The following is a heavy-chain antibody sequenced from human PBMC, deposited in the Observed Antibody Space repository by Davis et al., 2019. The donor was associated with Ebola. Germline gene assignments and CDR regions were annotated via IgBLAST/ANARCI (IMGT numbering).Heavy chain of an antibody. CDR3: ARGTDGYNPGGYFDS. Sequence: GESLKISCKASGYSFTTYWISWVRQMPGKGLEWMGIIYPADSDTRYSPAFQGQVSISVDKSTSTAYLQWSSLKASDTAMYYCARGTDGYNPGGYFDSWGQGTLVTVSS. J-gene: IGHJ4*02. D-gene: IGHD5-24*01. CDR1: GYSFTTYW. CDR2: IYPADSDT. V-gene: IGHV5-51*01.